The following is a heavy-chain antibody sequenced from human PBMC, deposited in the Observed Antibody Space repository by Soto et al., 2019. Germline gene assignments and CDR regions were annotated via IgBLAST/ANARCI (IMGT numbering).Heavy chain of an antibody. CDR3: ARDSGYGDYYFDY. V-gene: IGHV3-66*01. CDR1: GFTVSSNY. D-gene: IGHD4-17*01. J-gene: IGHJ4*02. CDR2: IYSGGST. Sequence: EVQLVESGGGLVQPGGSLRLSCAASGFTVSSNYMSWVRQAPGKGLEWVSVIYSGGSTYYADSVKGRFTISRDNSKNTLYHQMNSLRAEDTAVYYCARDSGYGDYYFDYWGQGTLVTVSS.